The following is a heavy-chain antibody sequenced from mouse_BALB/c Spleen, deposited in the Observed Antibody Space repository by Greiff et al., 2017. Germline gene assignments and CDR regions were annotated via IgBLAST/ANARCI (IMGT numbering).Heavy chain of an antibody. D-gene: IGHD2-1*01. J-gene: IGHJ2*01. Sequence: EVNVVQPGGGLVQPGGSLKLSCTTSGFTFTDYYMSWVRQPPGKALEWLGYIRNKANGYTTEYSATVMGRFTISRDNSQSILYLQMNTLRAEDSATYYCARDPFYGNFAYWGQGSTLTVSS. V-gene: IGHV7-3*02. CDR1: GFTFTDYY. CDR3: ARDPFYGNFAY. CDR2: IRNKANGYTT.